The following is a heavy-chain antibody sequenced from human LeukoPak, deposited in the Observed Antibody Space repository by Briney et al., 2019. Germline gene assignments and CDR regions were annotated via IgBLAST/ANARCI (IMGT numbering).Heavy chain of an antibody. J-gene: IGHJ4*02. D-gene: IGHD2/OR15-2a*01. Sequence: GESLKISCKGSGYTFTNYWIGWVRQMPGKGLEFMGIIYPGDSDTRCSPSFQGQVTISVDKSINTAYLQWSSLKASDSAMYYCARAGYSNRWDGVDYWGQGTLVTVSS. CDR3: ARAGYSNRWDGVDY. V-gene: IGHV5-51*01. CDR1: GYTFTNYW. CDR2: IYPGDSDT.